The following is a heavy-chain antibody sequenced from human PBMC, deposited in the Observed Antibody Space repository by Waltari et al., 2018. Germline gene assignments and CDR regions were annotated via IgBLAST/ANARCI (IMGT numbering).Heavy chain of an antibody. J-gene: IGHJ4*02. CDR3: AREDYDIWSGYGDY. Sequence: EVRLVESGGGLVQPGGSLTVSCAASGFSFSDYWMHWIRQAPGQGLVWFSRINGDGSRPEYADSVKGRFTISRDNAKNTVYLQMNSLRVDDTAVYYCAREDYDIWSGYGDYWGQGTLVSVSS. D-gene: IGHD3-3*01. V-gene: IGHV3-74*01. CDR2: INGDGSRP. CDR1: GFSFSDYW.